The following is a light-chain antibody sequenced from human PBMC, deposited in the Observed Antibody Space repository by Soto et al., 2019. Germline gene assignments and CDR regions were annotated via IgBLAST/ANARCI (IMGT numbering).Light chain of an antibody. Sequence: DIQMTQSPSSLSASVGDRVTITCQASHDISTYLNWYHQKPGKAPKLLIYDASNLETGVPSRFSGSGSETDFTFTISSLQPEDSATYYCQQYNNLLITFGQGTRLEIK. J-gene: IGKJ5*01. CDR2: DAS. V-gene: IGKV1-33*01. CDR3: QQYNNLLIT. CDR1: HDISTY.